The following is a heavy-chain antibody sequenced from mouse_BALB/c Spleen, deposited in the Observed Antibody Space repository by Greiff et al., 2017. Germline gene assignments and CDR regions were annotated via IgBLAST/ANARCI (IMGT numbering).Heavy chain of an antibody. Sequence: DVQLQESGPGLVKPSQSLSLTCTVTGYSITSDYAWNWIRQFPGNKLEWMGYISYSGSTSYNPSLKSRISITRDTSKNQFFLQLNSVTTEDTATYYCARSLYGYDDGYAMDYWGQGTSVTVSS. CDR2: ISYSGST. J-gene: IGHJ4*01. V-gene: IGHV3-2*02. D-gene: IGHD2-2*01. CDR3: ARSLYGYDDGYAMDY. CDR1: GYSITSDYA.